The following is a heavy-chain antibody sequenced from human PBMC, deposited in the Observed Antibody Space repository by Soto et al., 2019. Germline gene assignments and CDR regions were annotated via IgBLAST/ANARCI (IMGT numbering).Heavy chain of an antibody. V-gene: IGHV4-31*03. CDR2: IYYSGST. D-gene: IGHD2-2*01. J-gene: IGHJ3*02. CDR3: ARGRYCSSTSCSLGAFDI. Sequence: SETLSLTCTVSGGSISSGGYYWGWIRQHPGKGLEWIGYIYYSGSTYYNPSLKSRVTISVDTSKNQFSLKLSSVTAADTAVYYCARGRYCSSTSCSLGAFDIWGQGTMVTVSS. CDR1: GGSISSGGYY.